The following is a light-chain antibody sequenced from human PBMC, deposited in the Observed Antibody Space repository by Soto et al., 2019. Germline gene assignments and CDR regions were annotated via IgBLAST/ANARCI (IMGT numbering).Light chain of an antibody. Sequence: QSVLTQPRSVSGSPGQSVTISCTGTSSDVGGYNYVSWYQQHPGKAPKLMIYDVGKRPSGVPDRFSGSKSGNTASLTISGLQAEEEADYYCCSYAGYYVDVFGGGTKVTVL. J-gene: IGLJ2*01. V-gene: IGLV2-11*01. CDR2: DVG. CDR3: CSYAGYYVDV. CDR1: SSDVGGYNY.